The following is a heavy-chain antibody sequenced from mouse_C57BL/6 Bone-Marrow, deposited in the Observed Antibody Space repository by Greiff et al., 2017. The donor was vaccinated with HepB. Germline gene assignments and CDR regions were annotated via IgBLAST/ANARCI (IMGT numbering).Heavy chain of an antibody. CDR2: IDPSDSET. D-gene: IGHD1-1*01. CDR1: GYTFTSYW. V-gene: IGHV1-52*01. Sequence: QVQLQQPGAELVRPGSSVKLSCKASGYTFTSYWMHWVKQRPIQGLEWIGNIDPSDSETHYNQKFKDKATLTVDKSSSTAYMQLSSLTSEDSAVYYCARSHYYGSSSSYWYFDVWGTGTTVTVSS. J-gene: IGHJ1*03. CDR3: ARSHYYGSSSSYWYFDV.